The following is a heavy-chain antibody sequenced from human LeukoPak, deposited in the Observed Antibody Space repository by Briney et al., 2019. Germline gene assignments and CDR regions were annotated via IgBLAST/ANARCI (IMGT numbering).Heavy chain of an antibody. J-gene: IGHJ4*02. V-gene: IGHV3-30*02. CDR3: AAMTSVTTGDY. CDR1: GFPFSSYG. CDR2: IPYDGSDK. Sequence: GGSLRLSCAASGFPFSSYGMHWVRQAPGKGLEWVAFIPYDGSDKFYADSVKGRFTLSRDNSKNTLYLQMNSLRAEDTAVYYCAAMTSVTTGDYWGQGTLVTVSS. D-gene: IGHD4-11*01.